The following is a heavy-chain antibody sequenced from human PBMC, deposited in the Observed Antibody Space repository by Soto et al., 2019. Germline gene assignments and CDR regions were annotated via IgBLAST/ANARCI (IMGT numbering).Heavy chain of an antibody. J-gene: IGHJ4*02. CDR3: ARLPEVSSPEVDY. Sequence: QLQLQESGPGLVKPSETLSLTCTVSGGSISSSSYYWGWIRQPPGKGLEWIGSMNYSGSTYYNPSLKNRVTISVDTSKNQFSLKLSSVTAAYTAVYYCARLPEVSSPEVDYWGQGPLVTVSS. D-gene: IGHD2-2*01. CDR1: GGSISSSSYY. CDR2: MNYSGST. V-gene: IGHV4-39*01.